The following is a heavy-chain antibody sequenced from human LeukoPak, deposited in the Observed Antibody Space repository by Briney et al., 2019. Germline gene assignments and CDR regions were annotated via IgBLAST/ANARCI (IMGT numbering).Heavy chain of an antibody. CDR1: GFTFSDHY. V-gene: IGHV3-72*01. J-gene: IGHJ3*02. Sequence: PGGSLRLSCAASGFTFSDHYMDWVRQAPGKGLEWIGRTRKKANSYTTEYAASVKGRFTITRDNAKNSLYLQMNSLRAEDTAVYYCARDALTGDPSPDAFDIWGQGTMVTVSS. CDR3: ARDALTGDPSPDAFDI. CDR2: TRKKANSYTT. D-gene: IGHD7-27*01.